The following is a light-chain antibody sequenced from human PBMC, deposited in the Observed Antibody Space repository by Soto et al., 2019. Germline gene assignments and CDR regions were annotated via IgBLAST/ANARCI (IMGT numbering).Light chain of an antibody. CDR1: SSDVGGYNY. CDR2: EVT. Sequence: QSALTQPPSASGSPGQSVTISCTGTSSDVGGYNYVSWCQQHPGKAPKLMIYEVTKRPSGVPDRFSGSKSGNTASLTVSGLQAEDDADYYCSSYAGSNNLGVFGTGTKLTVL. V-gene: IGLV2-8*01. J-gene: IGLJ1*01. CDR3: SSYAGSNNLGV.